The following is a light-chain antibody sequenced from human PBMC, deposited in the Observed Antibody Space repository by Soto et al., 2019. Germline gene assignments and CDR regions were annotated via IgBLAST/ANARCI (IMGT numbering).Light chain of an antibody. CDR1: QGISSY. CDR2: AAS. J-gene: IGKJ2*03. V-gene: IGKV1-9*01. CDR3: KQYNAFSYS. Sequence: IQLTQSPSSLSASVGDRVTITCRASQGISSYLAWYQQKPGKAPKLLIYAASTLQSGVQSRFSGSGSGTDFTLTIRSLQPDDFATYYCKQYNAFSYSFGQGTKVDIK.